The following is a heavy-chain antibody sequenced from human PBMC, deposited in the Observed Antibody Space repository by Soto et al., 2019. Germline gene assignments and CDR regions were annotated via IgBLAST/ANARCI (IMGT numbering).Heavy chain of an antibody. D-gene: IGHD3-22*01. V-gene: IGHV3-33*01. J-gene: IGHJ4*02. Sequence: SLRLSCSASGFTFSSYGMHWVRQAPGKGLEWVAVIWYDGSNKYYADSVKGRFTISRDNSKNTLYLQMNSLRAEDTAVYYCARDIHVSSGYYLAVPAYWGQGTLVTVSS. CDR1: GFTFSSYG. CDR2: IWYDGSNK. CDR3: ARDIHVSSGYYLAVPAY.